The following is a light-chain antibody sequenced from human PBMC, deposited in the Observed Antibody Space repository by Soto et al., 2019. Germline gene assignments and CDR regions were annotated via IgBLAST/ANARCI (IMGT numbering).Light chain of an antibody. CDR3: CSYTASNNYV. V-gene: IGLV2-14*03. J-gene: IGLJ1*01. CDR1: SSDVGRYNY. Sequence: QSALTQPASVSGSARQSITISCTRTSSDVGRYNYVSWYQHHPGKAPKLMISDVSHRPSGVSYRFSGSKSGNTASLIISGLQAEDEADYYCCSYTASNNYVFGTGTKVTVL. CDR2: DVS.